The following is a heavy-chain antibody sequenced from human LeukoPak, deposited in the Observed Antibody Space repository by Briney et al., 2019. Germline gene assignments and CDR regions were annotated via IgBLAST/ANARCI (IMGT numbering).Heavy chain of an antibody. CDR3: VTTRRDSSGYYYPRGYYFDY. D-gene: IGHD3-22*01. Sequence: SETLSLTCTVSGGSISNYYWTWIRQPPGKGLEWIGYIYYSGSTNYNPSLKSRVTISVDTSKNQFSLKLSSVTAADTAVYYCVTTRRDSSGYYYPRGYYFDYWGQGTLVTVSS. J-gene: IGHJ4*02. CDR2: IYYSGST. CDR1: GGSISNYY. V-gene: IGHV4-59*12.